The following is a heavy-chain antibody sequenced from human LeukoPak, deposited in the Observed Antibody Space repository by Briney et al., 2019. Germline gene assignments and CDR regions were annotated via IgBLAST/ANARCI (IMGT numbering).Heavy chain of an antibody. CDR2: IIPIFGTA. Sequence: SVKVSCKASGYTFTSYYLHWVRQAPGQGLEWMGGIIPIFGTANYAQKFQGRVTITADKSTSTAYMELSSLRSEDTAVYYCARGGIAAAGTSYYYYYMDVWGKGTTVTVSS. CDR3: ARGGIAAAGTSYYYYYMDV. J-gene: IGHJ6*03. D-gene: IGHD6-13*01. V-gene: IGHV1-69*06. CDR1: GYTFTSYY.